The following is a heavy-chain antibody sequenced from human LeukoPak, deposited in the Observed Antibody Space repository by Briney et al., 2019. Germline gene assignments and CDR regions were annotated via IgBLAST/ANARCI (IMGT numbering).Heavy chain of an antibody. CDR3: ARVGYNWNDDYYFDY. CDR2: ISAYNGNT. V-gene: IGHV1-18*04. Sequence: GASVKVSCKASGYTFTSYGISWVRQAPGQGLEWMGWISAYNGNTNYAQKLQGRVTMTTDTSTGTAYMELRSLRSDDTAVYYCARVGYNWNDDYYFDYWGQGTLVTVSS. CDR1: GYTFTSYG. J-gene: IGHJ4*02. D-gene: IGHD1-1*01.